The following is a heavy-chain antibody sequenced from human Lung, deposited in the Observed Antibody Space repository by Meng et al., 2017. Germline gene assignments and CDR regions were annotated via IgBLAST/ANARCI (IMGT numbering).Heavy chain of an antibody. Sequence: ASVNVSCKASGYTFTGYYMHWVRQAPGQGLEWMGWINPNSGGTNYAQKFQGRVTMTRDTSISTAYMELSRLRSDDTAVYYCARGRYGDYEGAYYFDYWGQGTLVTVSS. V-gene: IGHV1-2*02. CDR2: INPNSGGT. D-gene: IGHD4-17*01. J-gene: IGHJ4*02. CDR3: ARGRYGDYEGAYYFDY. CDR1: GYTFTGYY.